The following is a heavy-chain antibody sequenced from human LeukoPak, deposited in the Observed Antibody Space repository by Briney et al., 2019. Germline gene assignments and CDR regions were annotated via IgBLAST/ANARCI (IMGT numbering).Heavy chain of an antibody. CDR2: INHSGST. V-gene: IGHV4-34*01. CDR1: GGSFSGYY. Sequence: SETLSLTCAVYGGSFSGYYWSWIRQPPGKGLEWIGEINHSGSTNYNPSLKSRVTISVDTSKNQFSLKLSSVTAAYTAVYYSARGRPNYGDKHNWSTPGGKGTLVTVSS. D-gene: IGHD4-17*01. J-gene: IGHJ5*02. CDR3: ARGRPNYGDKHNWSTP.